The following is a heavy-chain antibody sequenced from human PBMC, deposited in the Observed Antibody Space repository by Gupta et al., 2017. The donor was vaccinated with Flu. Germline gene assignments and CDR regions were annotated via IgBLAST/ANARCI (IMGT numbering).Heavy chain of an antibody. CDR2: IYFSGTT. Sequence: QVQLQESGPGLLKPSETLSLTCTVSGGSISPYHWSWIRQPPGKGLEWIGNIYFSGTTKYSPPFTGRVTIAIDTPNNQFSLNLGSVTSADTAVYYCARSLLGYHYDKNNYYLPYYFDYWGQGNLVTVSS. D-gene: IGHD3-16*01. CDR1: GGSISPYH. V-gene: IGHV4-59*01. J-gene: IGHJ4*02. CDR3: ARSLLGYHYDKNNYYLPYYFDY.